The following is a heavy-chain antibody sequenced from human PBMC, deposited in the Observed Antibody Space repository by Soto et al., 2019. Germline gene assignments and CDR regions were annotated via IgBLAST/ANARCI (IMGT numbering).Heavy chain of an antibody. CDR3: ARGCIAATTHLSY. CDR2: INPYNGNT. Sequence: ASVKVSCKVSGYTYNTYGSTWVRQAPGQGLEWMGWINPYNGNTKFAQKLQDRVTMTTATSTSTAYMELASLRSDDTAVYYCARGCIAATTHLSYWGQGTLVTVSS. J-gene: IGHJ4*02. CDR1: GYTYNTYG. D-gene: IGHD4-17*01. V-gene: IGHV1-18*01.